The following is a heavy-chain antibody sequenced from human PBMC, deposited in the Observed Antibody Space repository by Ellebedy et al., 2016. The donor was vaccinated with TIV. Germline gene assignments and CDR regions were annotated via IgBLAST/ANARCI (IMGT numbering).Heavy chain of an antibody. CDR1: GYTFTGYY. D-gene: IGHD1-26*01. CDR3: AREEGRNFDAFDI. J-gene: IGHJ3*02. Sequence: ASVKVSCXASGYTFTGYYMHWVRQAPGQGLEWMGWINPNSGGTNYAQKFQGWVTMTRDTSISTAYMELSRLRSDDTAVYYCAREEGRNFDAFDIWGQGTMVTVSS. CDR2: INPNSGGT. V-gene: IGHV1-2*04.